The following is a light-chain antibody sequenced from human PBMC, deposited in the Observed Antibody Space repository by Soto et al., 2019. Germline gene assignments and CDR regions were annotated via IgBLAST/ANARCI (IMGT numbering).Light chain of an antibody. CDR1: QSVSSDY. CDR3: QQYGNSPWT. Sequence: ETVLTQSPGTLSLSPGERATLSCRASQSVSSDYLAWYQQKPDQPPRLLIYGVSSRATGIPDRFSGSGSGPDFNLTISRLEPEDLAVYYCQQYGNSPWTFGQGTKVDIK. J-gene: IGKJ1*01. CDR2: GVS. V-gene: IGKV3-20*01.